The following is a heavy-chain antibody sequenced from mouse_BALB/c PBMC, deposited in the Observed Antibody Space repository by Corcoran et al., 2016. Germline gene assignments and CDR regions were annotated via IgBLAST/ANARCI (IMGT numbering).Heavy chain of an antibody. CDR2: IDPANGNT. D-gene: IGHD1-1*01. CDR1: GFNIKDTY. CDR3: AVYYDGTLYAMDY. J-gene: IGHJ4*01. Sequence: EVQLQQSGAELVKPGASVKLSCTASGFNIKDTYMHWVKQRPEQGLEWIGRIDPANGNTKYDPKFQGKATITADTSSNTAYLQISSLTSDDTAVYYCAVYYDGTLYAMDYWGQGTSVTVSS. V-gene: IGHV14-3*02.